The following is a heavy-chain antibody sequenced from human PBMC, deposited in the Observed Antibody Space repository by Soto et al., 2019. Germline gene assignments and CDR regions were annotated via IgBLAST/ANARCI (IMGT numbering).Heavy chain of an antibody. D-gene: IGHD2-2*01. CDR2: ISGSGGST. CDR3: AKWSEPAAISKFYYYGMDV. CDR1: GFTFSSYA. Sequence: GGSLRLSCAASGFTFSSYAMSWVRQAPGKGLEWVSAISGSGGSTYYADSMKGRFTISRDNSKNTLYLQMNSLRAEDTAVYYCAKWSEPAAISKFYYYGMDVWGQGTTVTVSS. V-gene: IGHV3-23*01. J-gene: IGHJ6*02.